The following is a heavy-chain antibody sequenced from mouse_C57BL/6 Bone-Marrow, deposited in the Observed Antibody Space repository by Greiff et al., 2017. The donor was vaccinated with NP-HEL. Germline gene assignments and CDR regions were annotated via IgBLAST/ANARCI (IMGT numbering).Heavy chain of an antibody. CDR3: AREDYVAWFAY. CDR1: GYSITSGYY. Sequence: EVKLLESGPGLVKPSQSLSLTCSVTGYSITSGYYWNWIRQFPGNKLEWMGYISYDGSNNYNPSLKNRISITRDTSKNQFFLKLNSVTTEDTATYYCAREDYVAWFAYWGQGTLVTVSA. V-gene: IGHV3-6*01. J-gene: IGHJ3*01. CDR2: ISYDGSN. D-gene: IGHD2-4*01.